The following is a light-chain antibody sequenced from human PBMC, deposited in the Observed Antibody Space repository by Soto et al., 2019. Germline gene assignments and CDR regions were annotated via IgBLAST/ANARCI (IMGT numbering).Light chain of an antibody. V-gene: IGLV2-14*01. CDR2: DVT. Sequence: QSVLTQPASVSGSPGQSITISCTGTSSDVGGYNYVSWYQQHPVKAPKLMIYDVTNRPSGVSDRFSGSKSGNTASLTISGLQAEDEDDYYCSSYTSSSNPYVFGTGTKVTVL. CDR3: SSYTSSSNPYV. J-gene: IGLJ1*01. CDR1: SSDVGGYNY.